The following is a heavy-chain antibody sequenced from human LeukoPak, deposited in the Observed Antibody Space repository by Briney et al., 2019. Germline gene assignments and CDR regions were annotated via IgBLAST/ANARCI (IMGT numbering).Heavy chain of an antibody. V-gene: IGHV3-7*01. CDR2: INQAGSQK. J-gene: IGHJ4*02. D-gene: IGHD2-8*01. Sequence: GGSLRLSCAASGFPFSSYWMTWVRQAPGKGLEWVANINQAGSQKYYVDSVKGRFTISRDNAKNSLYLQMNSLRVEDTAVYYCARDPDCTSDVCFDYWGQGTLVTVSS. CDR3: ARDPDCTSDVCFDY. CDR1: GFPFSSYW.